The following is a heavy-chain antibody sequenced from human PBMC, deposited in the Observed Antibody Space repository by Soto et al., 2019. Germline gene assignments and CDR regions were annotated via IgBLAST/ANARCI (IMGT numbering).Heavy chain of an antibody. CDR2: INSDGSST. CDR3: ARVRTIFGVVIILDALDI. CDR1: GFTFSSYW. V-gene: IGHV3-74*01. J-gene: IGHJ3*02. D-gene: IGHD3-3*01. Sequence: PGGSLRLSCAASGFTFSSYWMHWVRQAPGKGLVWVSRINSDGSSTSYADSVKGRFTISRDNAKNTLYLQMNSLRAEDTAVYYCARVRTIFGVVIILDALDIWGQGTMVTVSS.